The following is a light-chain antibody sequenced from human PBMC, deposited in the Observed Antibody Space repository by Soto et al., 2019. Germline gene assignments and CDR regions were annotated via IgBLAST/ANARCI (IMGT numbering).Light chain of an antibody. CDR1: SSDVGSYNL. V-gene: IGLV2-23*02. J-gene: IGLJ1*01. Sequence: QSALTQPASVSGSPGQSITISCNGTSSDVGSYNLVSWYQQHPGKAPKLTIYEVNKRPSGVSNRFSGSKSGNTASLTISGLQAEDEADYYCCSYARSSTLYVFGSGTKLTVL. CDR3: CSYARSSTLYV. CDR2: EVN.